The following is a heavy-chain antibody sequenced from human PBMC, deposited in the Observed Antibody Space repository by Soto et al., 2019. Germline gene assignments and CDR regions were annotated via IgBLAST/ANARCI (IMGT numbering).Heavy chain of an antibody. D-gene: IGHD6-13*01. CDR1: GYTFTGDY. CDR3: ARGRAPRYAAAPYYGMDV. Sequence: VSVKVSCKASGYTFTGDYMHWVRQAPGQGLEWMGWINPNSGGTNYAQKFQGWVTMTRDTSISTAYMELSRLRSDDTAVYYCARGRAPRYAAAPYYGMDVWGQGTTVPVSS. V-gene: IGHV1-2*04. CDR2: INPNSGGT. J-gene: IGHJ6*02.